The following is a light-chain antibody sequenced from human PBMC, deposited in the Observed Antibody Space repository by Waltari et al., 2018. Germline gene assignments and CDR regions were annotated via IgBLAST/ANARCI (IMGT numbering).Light chain of an antibody. V-gene: IGKV3-11*01. CDR1: QSVSSY. Sequence: EIVLTQPLATLSLSPAERATLSCRASQSVSSYLAWYQQKPGQAPRLLIYDASNRATGIPARFSGSGSGTDFTLTISSLEPEDFAVYYCQQRSNWPTFGPGTKVDIK. CDR3: QQRSNWPT. CDR2: DAS. J-gene: IGKJ3*01.